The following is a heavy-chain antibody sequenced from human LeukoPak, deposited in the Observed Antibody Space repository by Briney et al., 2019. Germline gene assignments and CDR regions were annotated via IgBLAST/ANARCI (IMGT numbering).Heavy chain of an antibody. CDR2: IYYSGIT. CDR3: AREVVIPAAQGMDV. D-gene: IGHD2-2*01. J-gene: IGHJ6*02. V-gene: IGHV4-59*01. Sequence: SETLSLTCTVSGGSLSGYYWSWIRQSPGKGLEWIGYIYYSGITNYNPSLESRVTMSVDPSKEQFSLKLSSVTAADTAVYYCAREVVIPAAQGMDVWGQGTTVTVSS. CDR1: GGSLSGYY.